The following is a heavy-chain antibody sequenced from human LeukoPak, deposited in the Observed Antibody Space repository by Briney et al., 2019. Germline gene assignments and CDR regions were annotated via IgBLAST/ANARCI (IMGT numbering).Heavy chain of an antibody. Sequence: GGSLRLSCAASGFTFSSYSMNWVRQAPGKRLDWVSSISSSSSYIYYADSVKGRFNISRDNAQNSLYLQMNGLRAEDTAVYYCARSSVYYYGMDVWGQGTTVTVSS. J-gene: IGHJ6*02. V-gene: IGHV3-21*01. CDR3: ARSSVYYYGMDV. CDR2: ISSSSSYI. CDR1: GFTFSSYS.